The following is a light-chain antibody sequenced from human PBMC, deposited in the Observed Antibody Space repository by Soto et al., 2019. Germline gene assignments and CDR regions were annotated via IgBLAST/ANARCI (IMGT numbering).Light chain of an antibody. CDR1: SRDVGGYNY. Sequence: QSVLTQPASVSGSPGQSITISCTGTSRDVGGYNYVSWYQQHPGKAPKLMIYDVSNRPSGVSNRFSGSKSGNTASLTISGLQAEDEADIYCSSYTSSSTLVFGGGTKLTVL. V-gene: IGLV2-14*01. CDR3: SSYTSSSTLV. J-gene: IGLJ2*01. CDR2: DVS.